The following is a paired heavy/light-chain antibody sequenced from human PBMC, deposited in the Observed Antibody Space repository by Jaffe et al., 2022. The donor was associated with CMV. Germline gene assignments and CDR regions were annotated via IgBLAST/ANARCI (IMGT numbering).Light chain of an antibody. J-gene: IGLJ3*02. CDR3: AAWDDSLTGPV. Sequence: QSVLTQPPSASGTPGQRVTISCSGSSSNIGSNIVNWYQQLPGTAPKLLIHSNNQRPSGVPDRFSGSKSGTSASLAISGLQSEDEADYYCAAWDDSLTGPVFGGGTKLTVL. CDR1: SSNIGSNI. CDR2: SNN. V-gene: IGLV1-44*01.
Heavy chain of an antibody. Sequence: QVRLVQSGAEVKKPGASVKVSCKASGYTFTGYYIHWVRQAPGQGLEWMGWINPNSGGTNYAQKFQGRVTMTRDTSISTAYMEVTRLTSDDTAIYYCARGVAVAATGVYWGQGTLVTVSS. CDR2: INPNSGGT. CDR3: ARGVAVAATGVY. CDR1: GYTFTGYY. V-gene: IGHV1-2*02. J-gene: IGHJ4*02. D-gene: IGHD6-19*01.